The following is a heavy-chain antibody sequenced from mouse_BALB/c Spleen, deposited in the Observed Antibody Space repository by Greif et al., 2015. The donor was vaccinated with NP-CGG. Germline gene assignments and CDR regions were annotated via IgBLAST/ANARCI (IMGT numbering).Heavy chain of an antibody. CDR3: ARVFYYAMDY. CDR1: GYTFTNYW. J-gene: IGHJ4*01. Sequence: QVQLKESGAELVRPGTSVKISCKASGYTFTNYWLGWVKQRPGHGLEWIGDIYPGGGYTNYNEKFKGKATLTADTSSSTAYMQLSSLTSEDSAVYFCARVFYYAMDYWGQGTSVTVSS. V-gene: IGHV1-63*02. CDR2: IYPGGGYT.